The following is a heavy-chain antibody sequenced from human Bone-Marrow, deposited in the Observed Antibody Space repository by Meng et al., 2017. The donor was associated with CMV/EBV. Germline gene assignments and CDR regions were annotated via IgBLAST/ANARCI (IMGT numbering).Heavy chain of an antibody. CDR2: TSSRSHI. V-gene: IGHV3-21*04. CDR3: ATSLD. J-gene: IGHJ4*02. Sequence: GESLKISCAASGFTFSSYGMHWVRQAPGKGLEWVSGTSSRSHIYYADSVKGRFTISRDNAKNSLYLQMNSLRAEDTAVYYCATSLDWGQGTLVTVSS. CDR1: GFTFSSYG.